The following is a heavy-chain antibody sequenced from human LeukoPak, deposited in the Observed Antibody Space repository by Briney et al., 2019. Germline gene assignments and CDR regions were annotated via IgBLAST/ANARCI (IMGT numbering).Heavy chain of an antibody. D-gene: IGHD2-2*01. CDR1: GYSFTSYW. Sequence: HGESLKISCKGSGYSFTSYWIGWVRQMPGKGLEWMGIIYPGDSDTRYSPSFQGQVTISADKSISTAYLQWSSLKASDTAMYYCARHYCSSTSCYPYYMDVWGKGTTVTISS. CDR3: ARHYCSSTSCYPYYMDV. V-gene: IGHV5-51*01. CDR2: IYPGDSDT. J-gene: IGHJ6*03.